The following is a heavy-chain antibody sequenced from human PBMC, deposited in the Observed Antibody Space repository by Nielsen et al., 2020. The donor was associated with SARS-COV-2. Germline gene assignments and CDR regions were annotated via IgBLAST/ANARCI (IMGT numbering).Heavy chain of an antibody. J-gene: IGHJ4*02. CDR1: GFTVSSNY. V-gene: IGHV3-53*01. Sequence: GGSLRLSCAASGFTVSSNYMSWVRQAPGKGLEWVSVIYSGGSTYYADSVKGRFTISRDNSKNTLYLQMNSLRAEDTAVYYCANHCSGGSCYSGFDYWGQGTLVTVSS. CDR3: ANHCSGGSCYSGFDY. D-gene: IGHD2-15*01. CDR2: IYSGGST.